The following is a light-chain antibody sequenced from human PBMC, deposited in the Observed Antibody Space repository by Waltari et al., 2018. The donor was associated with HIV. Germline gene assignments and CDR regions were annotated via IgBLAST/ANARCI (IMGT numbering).Light chain of an antibody. V-gene: IGKV1-NL1*01. J-gene: IGKJ4*02. CDR2: GAA. CDR3: QHYDTVPGT. CDR1: QGISDS. Sequence: DIQMTQSPSSLSASVGDRVTITCRASQGISDSLAWYQHKVGQAPTVLIYGAARLESGVPSRFSGSGSGTEFTLTISSLQPEDSATYYCQHYDTVPGTFGPGTKVEIK.